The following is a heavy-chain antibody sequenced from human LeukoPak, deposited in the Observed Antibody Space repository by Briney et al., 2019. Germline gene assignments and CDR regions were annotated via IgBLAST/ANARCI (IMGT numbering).Heavy chain of an antibody. Sequence: ASVKVSCKASGYTFTGYYMHWVRQAPGQGLEWMGWINPNSGGTNYAQKFQGRVTMTRDTSISTAYMELSRLRSDDTAVYYCARDHKYSRGWYDDYWGQGTLVTVSS. CDR3: ARDHKYSRGWYDDY. CDR2: INPNSGGT. CDR1: GYTFTGYY. D-gene: IGHD6-19*01. V-gene: IGHV1-2*02. J-gene: IGHJ4*02.